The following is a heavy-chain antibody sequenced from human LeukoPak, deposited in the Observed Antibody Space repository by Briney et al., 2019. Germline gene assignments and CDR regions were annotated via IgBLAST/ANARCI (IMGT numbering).Heavy chain of an antibody. J-gene: IGHJ4*02. D-gene: IGHD3-3*02. V-gene: IGHV1-3*01. Sequence: RGSAKVSCKASGYIFSEFVIHWVRQAPGQSLEWMGWINAANQNTKYSQKFQGRITISTDTSAETAFMELSGLTPEDTAVYFSARGHIFLPWNEGLDYWGQASLVTVSS. CDR1: GYIFSEFV. CDR3: ARGHIFLPWNEGLDY. CDR2: INAANQNT.